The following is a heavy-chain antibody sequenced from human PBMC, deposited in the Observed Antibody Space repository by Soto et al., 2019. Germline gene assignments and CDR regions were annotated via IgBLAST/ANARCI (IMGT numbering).Heavy chain of an antibody. CDR2: ISYDGSNK. Sequence: QVQLVESGGGVVQPGRSLRLSCAASGFTFSSYGMHWVRQAPGKWLEWVAVISYDGSNKYYADSVKGRFTISRDNSKKTLYLQMNSLRAEDTAVYYCANDGRYCSGGRCYYFYYGMDVWVQGTTVTVSS. CDR3: ANDGRYCSGGRCYYFYYGMDV. J-gene: IGHJ6*02. V-gene: IGHV3-30*18. D-gene: IGHD2-15*01. CDR1: GFTFSSYG.